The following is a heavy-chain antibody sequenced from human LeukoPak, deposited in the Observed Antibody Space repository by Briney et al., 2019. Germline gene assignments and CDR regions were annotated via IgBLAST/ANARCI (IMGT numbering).Heavy chain of an antibody. CDR3: ASSTLSGIGVFDI. CDR1: RFTFPSYS. CDR2: ITSSSSYI. J-gene: IGHJ3*02. D-gene: IGHD2/OR15-2a*01. Sequence: GGSLRLSCAASRFTFPSYSMNWVRQAPGKGLEGVSSITSSSSYISYADSVKGRFTISRDNAKKSLHLQMNSLRAEDTAVYYCASSTLSGIGVFDIWGQGTMVTVSS. V-gene: IGHV3-21*01.